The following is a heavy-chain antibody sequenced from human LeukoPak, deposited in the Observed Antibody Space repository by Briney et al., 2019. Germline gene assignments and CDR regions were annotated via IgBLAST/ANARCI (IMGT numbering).Heavy chain of an antibody. CDR3: ARVSRRRLVATQFHSAFDY. Sequence: SVKVSCKASGGTFSSYAISWVRQAPGQGLEWMGGIIPIFGTANYAQKFQGRVTITADESTSTAYMELSSLRSEDTAVYYCARVSRRRLVATQFHSAFDYWGQGTLVTVSS. J-gene: IGHJ4*02. V-gene: IGHV1-69*01. CDR1: GGTFSSYA. D-gene: IGHD5-12*01. CDR2: IIPIFGTA.